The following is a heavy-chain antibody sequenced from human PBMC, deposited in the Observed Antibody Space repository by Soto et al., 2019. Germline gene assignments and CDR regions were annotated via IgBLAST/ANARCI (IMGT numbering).Heavy chain of an antibody. CDR3: ARASAAAGRWYYYGMDV. J-gene: IGHJ6*04. CDR2: MNPNSGNT. V-gene: IGHV1-8*01. Sequence: ASVKVSCKASGYTFTSYDINWVRPATGQGLEWMGWMNPNSGNTGYAQKFQGRVTMTRNTSISTAYMELSSLRSEDTAVYYCARASAAAGRWYYYGMDVWGKGTTVTVS. D-gene: IGHD6-13*01. CDR1: GYTFTSYD.